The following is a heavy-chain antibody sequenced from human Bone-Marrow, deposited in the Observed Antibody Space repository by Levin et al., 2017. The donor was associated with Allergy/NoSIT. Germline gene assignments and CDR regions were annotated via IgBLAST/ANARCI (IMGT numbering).Heavy chain of an antibody. CDR3: ARGRGRGYSGSRDALDS. CDR1: GFTFSSYG. V-gene: IGHV3-33*01. D-gene: IGHD5-12*01. Sequence: QTGGSLRLSCAASGFTFSSYGIHWVRQAPGKGLQWVAVIWYDGSNQYYADLVKGRFTISRDNSKNTLSLQMNCLRAEDTAVYYCARGRGRGYSGSRDALDSWGQGTMVTVSS. CDR2: IWYDGSNQ. J-gene: IGHJ3*02.